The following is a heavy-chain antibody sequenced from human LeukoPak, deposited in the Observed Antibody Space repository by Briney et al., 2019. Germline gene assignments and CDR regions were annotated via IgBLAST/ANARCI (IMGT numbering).Heavy chain of an antibody. J-gene: IGHJ4*02. CDR3: ARPGGSGWYY. CDR2: INSDGSIT. V-gene: IGHV3-74*01. CDR1: GFTFSTYS. Sequence: GGSLRLSCAASGFTFSTYSMRWVRHTPGKGRVWVSRINSDGSITNYADSVKGRFTISRENVNNTLHLTMISLRADDTAVYYCARPGGSGWYYWGQGTLVTVSS. D-gene: IGHD6-19*01.